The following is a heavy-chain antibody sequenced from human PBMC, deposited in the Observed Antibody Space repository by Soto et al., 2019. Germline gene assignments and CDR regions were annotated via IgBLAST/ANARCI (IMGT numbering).Heavy chain of an antibody. CDR1: GFSLTTRGVG. Sequence: QITLKESGPTLVKPTQTLTLTCTFSGFSLTTRGVGVGWIRQPPGKALECLALIYWDDDKRYSPSLQSRLSITKDTSKNQVVLTMTNVDPVDTATYYCAHIPKYYQYDWCDPWGQGTLVSVSS. V-gene: IGHV2-5*02. CDR2: IYWDDDK. CDR3: AHIPKYYQYDWCDP. J-gene: IGHJ5*02. D-gene: IGHD3-16*01.